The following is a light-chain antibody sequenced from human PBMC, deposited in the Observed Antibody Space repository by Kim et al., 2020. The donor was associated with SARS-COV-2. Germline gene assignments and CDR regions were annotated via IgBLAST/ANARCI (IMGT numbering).Light chain of an antibody. CDR3: CSYVGGSRFV. CDR1: SSDVGTYKL. CDR2: DVI. Sequence: QSITNSCTGTSSDVGTYKLVSWYRQDPGKAPKLMIYDVIERPSGVSDRFSGSKSGNTASLTISGLQAEDEADYYCCSYVGGSRFVFGTGTKV. J-gene: IGLJ1*01. V-gene: IGLV2-23*02.